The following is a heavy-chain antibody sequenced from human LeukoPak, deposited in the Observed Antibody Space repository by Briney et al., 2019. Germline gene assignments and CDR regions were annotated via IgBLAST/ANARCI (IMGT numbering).Heavy chain of an antibody. CDR1: GGSISSYY. J-gene: IGHJ4*02. D-gene: IGHD3-22*01. CDR3: ARGRKMIDFDY. Sequence: SETLSLTCTVSGGSISSYYWSWIRQPPGKGLEWIGYIYYSGSTNYNPSLKSRVTISVDTSKNQFSLKLSSVTAADTAVYYCARGRKMIDFDYWGQGTLVTVSS. CDR2: IYYSGST. V-gene: IGHV4-59*01.